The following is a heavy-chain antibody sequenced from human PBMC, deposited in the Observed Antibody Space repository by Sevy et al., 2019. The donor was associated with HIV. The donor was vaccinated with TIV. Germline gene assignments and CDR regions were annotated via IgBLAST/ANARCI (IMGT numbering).Heavy chain of an antibody. J-gene: IGHJ6*02. D-gene: IGHD3-10*01. CDR2: ISSSSSTI. CDR1: GFTFSSYS. CDR3: ARVPSTGRYGMDV. V-gene: IGHV3-48*01. Sequence: GGSLRLSCAASGFTFSSYSMNWVRQAPGKGLEWVSYISSSSSTIYYADSVKGRFTISRDNATNSLYLQMSSLRADDTSLYYCARVPSTGRYGMDVWDQGTTVTVSS.